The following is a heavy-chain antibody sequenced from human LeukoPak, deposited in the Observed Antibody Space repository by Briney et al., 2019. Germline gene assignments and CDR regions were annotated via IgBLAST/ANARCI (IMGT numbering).Heavy chain of an antibody. D-gene: IGHD2-15*01. CDR1: RFTFSDYW. V-gene: IGHV3-11*06. Sequence: GGSLRLSCAVSRFTFSDYWMTWIGQAPGKGLEWISYISSSSSYTNYADSVKGRFTISRDNAKNSLYLQMNTLRAEDTAVYYCARDPYCGGGSCYSNYFDYWGQGTLVTVSS. CDR2: ISSSSSYT. J-gene: IGHJ4*02. CDR3: ARDPYCGGGSCYSNYFDY.